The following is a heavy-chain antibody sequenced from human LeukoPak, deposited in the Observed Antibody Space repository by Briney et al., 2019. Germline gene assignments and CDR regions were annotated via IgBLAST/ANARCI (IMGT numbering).Heavy chain of an antibody. D-gene: IGHD1-14*01. J-gene: IGHJ4*02. CDR2: IKSKTDGGTT. CDR3: TTDLSGEIDY. V-gene: IGHV3-15*07. CDR1: GFTFSNAW. Sequence: GGSLRLSCAASGFTFSNAWMKWVGQAPGRGLEWVGRIKSKTDGGTTDYAAPVKGRFTISRDDSKNALYLQMNSLKTEDTAVYYCTTDLSGEIDYWGQGTLVTVSS.